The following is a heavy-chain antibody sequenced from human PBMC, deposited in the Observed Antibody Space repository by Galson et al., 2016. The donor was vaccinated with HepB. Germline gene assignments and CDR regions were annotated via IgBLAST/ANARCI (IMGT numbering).Heavy chain of an antibody. CDR3: ARGGQITMVQGLLDY. CDR1: EFAFSNHW. D-gene: IGHD3-10*01. V-gene: IGHV3-7*01. J-gene: IGHJ4*02. CDR2: IRQDGAEK. Sequence: SLRLSCAASEFAFSNHWMNWVRQAPGKGLEWVANIRQDGAEKYYVDSVKDRFTISRDNSKNSLYLQMNSLRAEDTAVYYCARGGQITMVQGLLDYWGQGTLVTVSS.